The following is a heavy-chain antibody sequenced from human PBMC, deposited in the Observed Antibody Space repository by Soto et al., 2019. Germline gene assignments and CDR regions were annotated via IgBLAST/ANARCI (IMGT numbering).Heavy chain of an antibody. CDR3: AKDRFDGSGSFYAFDI. V-gene: IGHV3-9*01. D-gene: IGHD3-10*01. J-gene: IGHJ3*02. CDR1: GFIFDDYA. CDR2: ISWNSGNI. Sequence: GGSLRLSCAASGFIFDDYAMHWVRQAPGKGLEWVSGISWNSGNIGYADSVKGRLTISRDNAKNSLYLQMNSLRAEDTALYYCAKDRFDGSGSFYAFDIWGQGTMVTVSS.